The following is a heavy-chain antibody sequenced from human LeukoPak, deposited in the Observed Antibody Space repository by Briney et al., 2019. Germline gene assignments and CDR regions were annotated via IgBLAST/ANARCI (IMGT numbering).Heavy chain of an antibody. J-gene: IGHJ6*02. CDR2: IYSGANT. CDR3: ARRPGQLGDYYYYGMDV. Sequence: GGSLRLSCAASGFTVSGNYMSWVRQAPGKGLEWVSVIYSGANTYYADSVKGRFTISTDASKNTLYVQMNSLRAEDTAVYYCARRPGQLGDYYYYGMDVWGQGTTVTVSS. V-gene: IGHV3-53*01. D-gene: IGHD6-6*01. CDR1: GFTVSGNY.